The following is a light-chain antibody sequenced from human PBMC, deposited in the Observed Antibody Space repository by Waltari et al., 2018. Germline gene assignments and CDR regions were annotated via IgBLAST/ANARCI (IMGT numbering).Light chain of an antibody. CDR3: QQYNRYSWT. CDR2: KAS. J-gene: IGKJ1*01. Sequence: DIQMTQSPSTLSASVGDRVTITCRASQSISSWLAWYQQKPGKAPKLLIYKASSLESGVPSMFSGSGSGTEFTLTISSLQPDDFATYYCQQYNRYSWTFGQGTKVEIK. V-gene: IGKV1-5*03. CDR1: QSISSW.